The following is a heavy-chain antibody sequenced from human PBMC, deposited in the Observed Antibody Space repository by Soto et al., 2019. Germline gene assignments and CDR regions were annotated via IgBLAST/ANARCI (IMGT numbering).Heavy chain of an antibody. CDR3: ARVHVMVVAGSTFDY. CDR1: GYSMSRGSY. V-gene: IGHV4-38-2*02. CDR2: IYHGGTT. Sequence: EPLSRTCTSSGYSMSRGSYWAWIRQPPGKGPEWIASIYHGGTTFYNPSLKSRITISVDTSNNQFSLKLTSVTAADTAVYYCARVHVMVVAGSTFDYWGHGTLVTVSS. D-gene: IGHD6-19*01. J-gene: IGHJ4*01.